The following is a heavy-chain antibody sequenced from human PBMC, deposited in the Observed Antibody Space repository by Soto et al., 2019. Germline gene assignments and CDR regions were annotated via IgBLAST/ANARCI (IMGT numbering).Heavy chain of an antibody. CDR2: IIPIFGTA. CDR1: GGTFSSYA. CDR3: ARGGNGSYHYYYHGMDV. Sequence: SVKVSCKASGGTFSSYAISWVRQAPGQGLEWMGGIIPIFGTANYAQKFQGRVTITADESTSTAYMELSSLRSEDTAVYYCARGGNGSYHYYYHGMDVWGQGTTVTVSS. V-gene: IGHV1-69*13. J-gene: IGHJ6*02. D-gene: IGHD1-26*01.